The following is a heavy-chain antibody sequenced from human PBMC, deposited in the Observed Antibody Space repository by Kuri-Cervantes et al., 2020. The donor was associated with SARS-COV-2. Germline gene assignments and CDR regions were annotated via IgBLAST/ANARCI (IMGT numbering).Heavy chain of an antibody. D-gene: IGHD2-2*01. Sequence: ASVKVSCKASGYTFTGYYMHWVRQAPGQGLEWMGWINPNSGGTNYAQKFQGRVTMTRDTSISTAYMGLSRLRSDDTAVYYCARDHSQLLFLLDYYYYMDVWGKGTTVTVSS. CDR3: ARDHSQLLFLLDYYYYMDV. V-gene: IGHV1-2*02. CDR1: GYTFTGYY. CDR2: INPNSGGT. J-gene: IGHJ6*03.